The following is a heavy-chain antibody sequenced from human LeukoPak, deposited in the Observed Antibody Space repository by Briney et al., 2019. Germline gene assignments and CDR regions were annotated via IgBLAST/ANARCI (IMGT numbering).Heavy chain of an antibody. V-gene: IGHV4-34*01. J-gene: IGHJ4*02. CDR1: GGSFSGYY. CDR2: INHSGST. CDR3: ARGQVTAKFALFDY. D-gene: IGHD2-21*02. Sequence: PSETLSLTCAVYGGSFSGYYWSWIRQPPGKGLEWIGEINHSGSTNYNPSLKSRATISVDTSKNQFSLKLSSVTAADTAVYYCARGQVTAKFALFDYWGQGTLVTVSS.